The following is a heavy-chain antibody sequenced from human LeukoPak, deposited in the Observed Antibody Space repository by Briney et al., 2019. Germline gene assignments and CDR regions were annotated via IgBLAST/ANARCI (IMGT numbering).Heavy chain of an antibody. Sequence: GGSLRLSCAASGFTFSSYGMHWVRQAPGKGLEWVAVIWYDGSNKYYADSVKGRFTISRDNSKNTLYLQMNSLRAEDTAVYYCARDSVYGSGSYSHWGQGTLVTVSS. D-gene: IGHD3-10*01. CDR3: ARDSVYGSGSYSH. V-gene: IGHV3-33*01. CDR2: IWYDGSNK. CDR1: GFTFSSYG. J-gene: IGHJ4*02.